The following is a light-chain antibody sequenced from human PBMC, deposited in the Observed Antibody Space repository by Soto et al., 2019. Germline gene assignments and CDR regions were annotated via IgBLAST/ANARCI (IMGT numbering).Light chain of an antibody. CDR1: QGIRND. Sequence: DIQMTQSPSSLSASVGDRVTITCRASQGIRNDLGWYQQRPGKAHKRLIYAASTLQPGVPDRFSGSGSGTDFTLTINSLQAEDVAVYFCKQYYNNPRTFGQGTKVDI. CDR2: AAS. CDR3: KQYYNNPRT. J-gene: IGKJ2*01. V-gene: IGKV1-17*01.